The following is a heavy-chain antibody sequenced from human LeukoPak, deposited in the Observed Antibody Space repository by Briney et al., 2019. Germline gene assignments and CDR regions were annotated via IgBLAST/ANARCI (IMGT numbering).Heavy chain of an antibody. CDR2: ISAYNGNT. J-gene: IGHJ4*02. CDR1: GGTFSSYA. D-gene: IGHD6-19*01. CDR3: ARAWDGGGWYGEVY. Sequence: GASVTVSCKASGGTFSSYAISWVRQAPGQGLEWMGWISAYNGNTNYAQKLQGRVTMTTDTSTSTAYMELRSLRSDDTAVYYCARAWDGGGWYGEVYWGQGTLVTVSS. V-gene: IGHV1-18*01.